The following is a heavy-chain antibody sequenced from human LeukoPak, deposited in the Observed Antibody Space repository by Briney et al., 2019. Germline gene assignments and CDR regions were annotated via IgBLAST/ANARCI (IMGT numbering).Heavy chain of an antibody. J-gene: IGHJ5*02. CDR2: IYPGDSDT. CDR1: GYSFTSYW. CDR3: ARLYYGSGRDKNWFDP. V-gene: IGHV5-51*01. Sequence: GESLKISCKGSGYSFTSYWIGWVRPMPGKGLEWMGIIYPGDSDTRYSPSFQGQVTISADKSTSTAYLQWSSLKASDTAMYYCARLYYGSGRDKNWFDPWGQGTLVTVSS. D-gene: IGHD3-10*01.